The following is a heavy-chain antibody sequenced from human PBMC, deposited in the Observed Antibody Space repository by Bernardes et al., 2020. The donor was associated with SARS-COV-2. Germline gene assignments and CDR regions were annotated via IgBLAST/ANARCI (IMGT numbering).Heavy chain of an antibody. Sequence: ASVKVSCKASGYTFTSYGISWVRQAPGQGLEWMGWISAYNGNTNYAQKLQGRVTMTTDTSTSTAYMELRSLRSDDTAVYYCARGPFGYSGYDSDYVFDYWGQGTLVTVSS. CDR2: ISAYNGNT. CDR3: ARGPFGYSGYDSDYVFDY. J-gene: IGHJ4*02. D-gene: IGHD5-12*01. CDR1: GYTFTSYG. V-gene: IGHV1-18*01.